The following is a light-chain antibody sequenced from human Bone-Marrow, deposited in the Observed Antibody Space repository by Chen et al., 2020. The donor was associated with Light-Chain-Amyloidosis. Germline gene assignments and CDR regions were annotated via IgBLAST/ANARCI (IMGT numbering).Light chain of an antibody. CDR3: QQFNSYPRT. Sequence: DIQLTQSPSFLSAAVVDRVTIPCRASQAMSNYLAWYQEKPGKAPKLLIYGAYLLQSGVPSRFSGSGSGTEFTLTISNLQPEDFATYYCQQFNSYPRTFGQGTKVEIK. CDR2: GAY. CDR1: QAMSNY. V-gene: IGKV1-9*01. J-gene: IGKJ1*01.